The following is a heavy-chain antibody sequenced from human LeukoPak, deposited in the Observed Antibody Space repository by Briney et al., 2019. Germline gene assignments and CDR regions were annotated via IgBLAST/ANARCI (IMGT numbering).Heavy chain of an antibody. J-gene: IGHJ4*02. D-gene: IGHD3-16*01. V-gene: IGHV4-39*01. CDR2: MFYGGST. Sequence: SETLSLTCTVSGVSISTSTYYWVWIRQSPGQGLEWIVSMFYGGSTYYNPSLKSRVTISADTSKNQFSLKMRSVSGSDTAMFYCARQGGWGGSASLFEFWGQGTLVTVSS. CDR1: GVSISTSTYY. CDR3: ARQGGWGGSASLFEF.